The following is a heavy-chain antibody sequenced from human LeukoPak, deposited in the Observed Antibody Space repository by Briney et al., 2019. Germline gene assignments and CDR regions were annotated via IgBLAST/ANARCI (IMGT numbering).Heavy chain of an antibody. Sequence: KTSETLSLTCSVSGGSISTSNYLWAWIHQPPGKGLEWIGSVYYGGSTQYNPALQSRVTISIDTSKNQFSLNLNSVTAADTAVYYCARHDRYFYDGSGHITLSFFDYWGQGTLVTVSS. CDR1: GGSISTSNYL. V-gene: IGHV4-39*01. D-gene: IGHD3-22*01. J-gene: IGHJ4*02. CDR2: VYYGGST. CDR3: ARHDRYFYDGSGHITLSFFDY.